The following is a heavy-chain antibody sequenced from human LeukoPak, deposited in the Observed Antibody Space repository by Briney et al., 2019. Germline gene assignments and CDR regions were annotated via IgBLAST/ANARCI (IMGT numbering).Heavy chain of an antibody. D-gene: IGHD5-24*01. CDR1: GFTFSSYV. J-gene: IGHJ6*02. Sequence: GGSLRLSCAASGFTFSSYVMHWVRQAPGKGLEWVALIGCDGRNKFYGDSVKGRLTISRDNSQRTLYLQMNSLRAEDTAVYYCARRQFYYYGMDVWGQGTTVTVSS. CDR2: IGCDGRNK. CDR3: ARRQFYYYGMDV. V-gene: IGHV3-30*04.